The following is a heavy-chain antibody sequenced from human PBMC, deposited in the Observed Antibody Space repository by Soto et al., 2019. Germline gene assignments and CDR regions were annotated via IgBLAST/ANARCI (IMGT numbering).Heavy chain of an antibody. D-gene: IGHD2-2*01. CDR2: MNPNSGNT. Sequence: QVQLVQSGAEVKKPGASVKVSCKASGYAFTSYDINWVRQATGQGLECMGWMNPNSGNTGYAQKFQGRVTMTRNTSISTAYMELSSLRSEDTAVYYCARGYCISTSCSSLLASWGQGTLVTVSA. J-gene: IGHJ5*02. CDR1: GYAFTSYD. V-gene: IGHV1-8*01. CDR3: ARGYCISTSCSSLLAS.